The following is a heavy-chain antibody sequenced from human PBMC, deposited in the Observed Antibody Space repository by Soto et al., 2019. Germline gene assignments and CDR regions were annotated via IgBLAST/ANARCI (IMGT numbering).Heavy chain of an antibody. CDR2: ISYDGSNK. D-gene: IGHD3-16*01. CDR1: GFTFSSYA. V-gene: IGHV3-30-3*01. Sequence: QVQLVESGGGVVQPGRSLRLSCAASGFTFSSYAMHWVRQAPGKGLEWVAVISYDGSNKYYADSVKGRFTISRDNTKNTLYLQMNSLRAEDMAVNYCARVGLLGYFDYWGQGTLVTVSS. J-gene: IGHJ4*02. CDR3: ARVGLLGYFDY.